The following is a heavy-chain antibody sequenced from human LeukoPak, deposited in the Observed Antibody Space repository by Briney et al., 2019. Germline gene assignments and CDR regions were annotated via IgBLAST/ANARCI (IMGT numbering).Heavy chain of an antibody. J-gene: IGHJ4*02. CDR2: ISAYNGNT. CDR3: ARASRYYYDSSGYYSSFDY. V-gene: IGHV1-18*01. D-gene: IGHD3-22*01. CDR1: GYTFTSYG. Sequence: ASVKVSCKASGYTFTSYGISWVRQAPGQGLEWMGWISAYNGNTNYAQKLQGRVTMTTDTSTSTAYMELRSLRSDDTAVYYCARASRYYYDSSGYYSSFDYWGQGTLVTVSS.